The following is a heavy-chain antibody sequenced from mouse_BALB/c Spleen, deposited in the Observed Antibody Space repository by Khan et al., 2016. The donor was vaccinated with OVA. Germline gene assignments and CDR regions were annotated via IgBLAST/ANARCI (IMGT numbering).Heavy chain of an antibody. J-gene: IGHJ3*01. Sequence: VQLQESGAELARPGASVKMSCKASGYTFTSYTIHWIKVRPGQGLEWIGFINPSNGYTNYNQKFKDKATLTADKSSTTVHMQLSSLTSDDSAVYNGVRDGAYHRNDGWFAYWGQGTLVTVSA. V-gene: IGHV1-4*01. CDR3: VRDGAYHRNDGWFAY. D-gene: IGHD2-14*01. CDR1: GYTFTSYT. CDR2: INPSNGYT.